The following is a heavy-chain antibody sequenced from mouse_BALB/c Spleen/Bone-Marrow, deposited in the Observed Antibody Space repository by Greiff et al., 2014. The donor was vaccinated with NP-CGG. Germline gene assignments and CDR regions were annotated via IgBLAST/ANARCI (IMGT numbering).Heavy chain of an antibody. V-gene: IGHV1S33*01. CDR3: ARGGGSSGYFDV. CDR1: GYTFTNYD. D-gene: IGHD2-3*01. CDR2: IYPGDGST. J-gene: IGHJ1*01. Sequence: SGPELVKPGALVKISCKASGYTFTNYDINWVKQRPGQGLEWIGWIYPGDGSTKYNERFKGKATLTADKSSSTAYMQLSSLASENSAVYFCARGGGSSGYFDVRGAGTTVTVSS.